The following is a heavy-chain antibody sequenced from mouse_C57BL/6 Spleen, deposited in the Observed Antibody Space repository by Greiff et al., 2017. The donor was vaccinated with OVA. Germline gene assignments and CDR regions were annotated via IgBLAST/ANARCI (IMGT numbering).Heavy chain of an antibody. CDR2: IYPRSGNT. J-gene: IGHJ2*01. Sequence: QQSCKASGYTFTSYGISWVKQRTGQGLEWIGEIYPRSGNTYYNEKFKGKATLTADKSSSTAYMELRSLTSEDSAVYFCARGRGDYFDYWGQGTTLTVSS. V-gene: IGHV1-81*01. CDR3: ARGRGDYFDY. CDR1: GYTFTSYG.